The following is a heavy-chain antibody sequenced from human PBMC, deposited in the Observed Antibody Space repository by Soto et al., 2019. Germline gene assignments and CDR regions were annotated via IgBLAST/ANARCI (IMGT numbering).Heavy chain of an antibody. V-gene: IGHV1-69*13. Sequence: SVKVSCKASGGTFSSYAISWVRQAPGQGLEWMGGIIPIFGTANYAQKFQGRVTITADESTSTAYMELSSLRFEDTAVYYCARRDSSGWSFDYWGQGTLVTVSS. CDR3: ARRDSSGWSFDY. J-gene: IGHJ4*02. CDR2: IIPIFGTA. CDR1: GGTFSSYA. D-gene: IGHD6-19*01.